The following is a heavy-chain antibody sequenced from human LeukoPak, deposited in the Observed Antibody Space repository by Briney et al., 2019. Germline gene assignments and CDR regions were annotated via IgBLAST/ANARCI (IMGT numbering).Heavy chain of an antibody. CDR3: ARDVYGDYGFDY. CDR1: GGSISSYY. D-gene: IGHD4-17*01. CDR2: IYYSGST. J-gene: IGHJ4*02. V-gene: IGHV4-59*01. Sequence: SETLSLTCTVSGGSISSYYWSWIRQPPGKGLEWIGYIYYSGSTNYNPSLKSRVTISVDTSKNQFSLKLSSVTAADTAVYYCARDVYGDYGFDYWGQGTLVIVSS.